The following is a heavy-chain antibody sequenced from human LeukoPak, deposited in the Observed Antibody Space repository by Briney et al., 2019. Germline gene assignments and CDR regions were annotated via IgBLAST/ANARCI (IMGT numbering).Heavy chain of an antibody. CDR2: ISAYNGNT. V-gene: IGHV1-18*01. CDR3: ARGAPPYCSCGNCYSVDY. D-gene: IGHD2-15*01. J-gene: IGHJ4*02. CDR1: GYTFTSYG. Sequence: ASVKVSCKASGYTFTSYGISWVRQAPGQGLEWMGWISAYNGNTNYAQKLQGRVSMTTETSTSTAYMELRSLRSDDTAVYYCARGAPPYCSCGNCYSVDYWGQGTLVTVSS.